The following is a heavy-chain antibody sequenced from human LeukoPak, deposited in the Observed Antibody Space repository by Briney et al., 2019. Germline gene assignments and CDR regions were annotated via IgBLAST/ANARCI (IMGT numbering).Heavy chain of an antibody. D-gene: IGHD2-21*01. CDR2: IYSGGST. Sequence: GGSLRLSCSASGFTFSSYAMHWVRQAPGKGLEWVSVIYSGGSTYYADSVKGRFTISRDNSKNTLYLQMDSLRAEDTAVYYCARDPYSSDWGQGTLVTVSS. J-gene: IGHJ4*02. V-gene: IGHV3-53*01. CDR3: ARDPYSSD. CDR1: GFTFSSYA.